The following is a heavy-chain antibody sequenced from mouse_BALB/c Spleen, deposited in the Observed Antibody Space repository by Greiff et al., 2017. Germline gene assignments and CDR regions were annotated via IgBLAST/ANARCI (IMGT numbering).Heavy chain of an antibody. CDR3: AISYGNYGAWFAY. CDR1: GFTFSDYG. D-gene: IGHD2-10*02. Sequence: EVHLVESGGGLVQPGGSRKLSCAASGFTFSDYGMAWVRQAPGKGPEWVAFISNLAYSIYYADTVTGRFTISRENAKNTLYLEMSSLRSEDTAMYYCAISYGNYGAWFAYWGQGTLVTVSA. CDR2: ISNLAYSI. V-gene: IGHV5-15*02. J-gene: IGHJ3*01.